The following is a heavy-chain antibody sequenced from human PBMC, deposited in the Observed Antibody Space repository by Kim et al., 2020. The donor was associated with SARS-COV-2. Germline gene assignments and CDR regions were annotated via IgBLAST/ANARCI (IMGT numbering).Heavy chain of an antibody. J-gene: IGHJ6*02. CDR3: ARGSYYGMDV. Sequence: YAKSVKGRFTASSDNAKNTLELQMNSLRAEDTAVYYCARGSYYGMDVWGQGTTVTVSS. V-gene: IGHV3-74*01.